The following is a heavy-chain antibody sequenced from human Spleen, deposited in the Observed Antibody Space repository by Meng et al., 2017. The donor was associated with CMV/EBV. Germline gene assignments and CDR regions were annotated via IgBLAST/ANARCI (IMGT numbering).Heavy chain of an antibody. J-gene: IGHJ6*02. Sequence: GGSLRLSCAASGFTFSSYEMNWVRQAPGKGLEWVSYISSSGSTIYYADSVKGRFTISRDNAKNSLYLQMNSLRAEDTAVYYCARDRADYSNHRGIDTYGMDVWGQGTTVTVSS. D-gene: IGHD4-11*01. V-gene: IGHV3-48*03. CDR3: ARDRADYSNHRGIDTYGMDV. CDR2: ISSSGSTI. CDR1: GFTFSSYE.